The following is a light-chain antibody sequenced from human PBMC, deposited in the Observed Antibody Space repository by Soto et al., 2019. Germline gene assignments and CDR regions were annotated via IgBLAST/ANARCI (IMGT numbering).Light chain of an antibody. CDR2: GAS. Sequence: EIVMTQSPATLSVSPGERATLSCRASQSVSSNLAWYQQKPGQAPRLLIYGASTRATGIPARFSGSGSGTEFTPTISSLKSEDFALYYCQQYNNWPPWTFGQGTKVEIK. V-gene: IGKV3-15*01. CDR3: QQYNNWPPWT. CDR1: QSVSSN. J-gene: IGKJ1*01.